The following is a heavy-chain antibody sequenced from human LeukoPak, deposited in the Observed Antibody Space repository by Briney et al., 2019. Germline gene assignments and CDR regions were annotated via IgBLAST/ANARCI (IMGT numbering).Heavy chain of an antibody. D-gene: IGHD2-15*01. CDR1: GFTISNYA. CDR2: IYGSDDKT. V-gene: IGHV3-23*01. Sequence: GGSPRLSCVASGFTISNYAMSWVRQAPGKGLELVSGIYGSDDKTVYGDAVKGRFTISRDNSKNTLYLQMNSLRADDTAVYYCAKTQGYYDAWGQGALVTVSS. CDR3: AKTQGYYDA. J-gene: IGHJ5*02.